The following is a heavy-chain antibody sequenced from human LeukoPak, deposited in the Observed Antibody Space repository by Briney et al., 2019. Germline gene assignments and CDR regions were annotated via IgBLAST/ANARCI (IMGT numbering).Heavy chain of an antibody. D-gene: IGHD3-10*01. Sequence: PGGSLRLSCAASGFTFSSYSMNWVRQAPGKGLEWVSSISSSSSYIYYADSVKGRFTISRDNAKNSLYLQMNSMRAEDTAVYYCARDAVSPLSDDAFDIWGQGTMVTVSS. V-gene: IGHV3-21*01. CDR1: GFTFSSYS. J-gene: IGHJ3*02. CDR2: ISSSSSYI. CDR3: ARDAVSPLSDDAFDI.